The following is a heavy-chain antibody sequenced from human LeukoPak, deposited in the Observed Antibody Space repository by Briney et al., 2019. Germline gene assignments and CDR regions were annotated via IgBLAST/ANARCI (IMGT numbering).Heavy chain of an antibody. V-gene: IGHV4-39*07. CDR1: GGSISSSSYY. J-gene: IGHJ3*02. D-gene: IGHD2-2*01. CDR2: IYYSGST. CDR3: ARPYCSTTSCYGPHDAFDI. Sequence: SETLSLTCTVSGGSISSSSYYWGWIRQPPGKGLEWIGSIYYSGSTYYNPSLKSRVTISVDTSKNQFSLKLTSVNAADTAVYYCARPYCSTTSCYGPHDAFDIWGQGTMVTVSS.